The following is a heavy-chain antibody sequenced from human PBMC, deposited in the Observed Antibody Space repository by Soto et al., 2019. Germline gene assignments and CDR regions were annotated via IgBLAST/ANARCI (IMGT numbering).Heavy chain of an antibody. CDR3: PKAWSPGATVASTFAY. CDR1: GFPFSIYG. J-gene: IGHJ4*02. V-gene: IGHV3-30*18. Sequence: QLQLVESGGGVVQSGRSLRLSCTASGFPFSIYGMHWVRQAPGKGLEWVALILKDGSIKKYTDSVKGRFTISRDNSKKRLYLRLNSRRAEEPAVYSGPKAWSPGATVASTFAYWGGEPWSPSP. CDR2: ILKDGSIK. D-gene: IGHD7-27*01.